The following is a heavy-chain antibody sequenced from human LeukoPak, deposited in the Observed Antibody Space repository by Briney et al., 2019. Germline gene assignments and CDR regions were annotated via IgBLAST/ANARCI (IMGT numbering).Heavy chain of an antibody. CDR1: GFTFSSYA. V-gene: IGHV3-23*01. D-gene: IGHD3-3*01. CDR3: AKDRYDFWSGYYKETYFQH. CDR2: ISGSGGST. J-gene: IGHJ1*01. Sequence: PGGSLRLSCAASGFTFSSYAMSWVRQAPGKGLEWVSAISGSGGSTYYADSVKGRFTISRDNSKNTLYLQMNSLRAEDTALYYCAKDRYDFWSGYYKETYFQHWGQGTLVTVSS.